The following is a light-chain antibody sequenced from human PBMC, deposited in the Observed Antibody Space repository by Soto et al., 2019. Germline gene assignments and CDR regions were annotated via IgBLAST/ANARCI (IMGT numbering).Light chain of an antibody. CDR3: SSFTTSNTVI. V-gene: IGLV2-14*01. Sequence: QSVLTQPASVSGSPGQSITISCTGTSSDVGGYDYVSWYQHHPGKAPKLMIFEVDNRPSGVSNRFSGSKSGSTASLTISGLQAEDEADYYCSSFTTSNTVIFGGGTKLTVL. J-gene: IGLJ2*01. CDR2: EVD. CDR1: SSDVGGYDY.